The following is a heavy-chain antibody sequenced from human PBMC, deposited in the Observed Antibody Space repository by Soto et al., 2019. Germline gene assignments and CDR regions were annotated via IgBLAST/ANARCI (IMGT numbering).Heavy chain of an antibody. J-gene: IGHJ5*02. V-gene: IGHV3-23*01. CDR3: AKNGCGGDCYSSVAGNWFDP. D-gene: IGHD2-21*02. CDR2: ISGSGGSS. CDR1: GFTFSGYV. Sequence: ESGGGLVQPGGSLRLSCAASGFTFSGYVMSWVRQAPGKGLEWISIISGSGGSSYYADSVKGRFTISRDNSNNTVYLQMHSLRADDTAVYYCAKNGCGGDCYSSVAGNWFDPWGQGTLVTVSS.